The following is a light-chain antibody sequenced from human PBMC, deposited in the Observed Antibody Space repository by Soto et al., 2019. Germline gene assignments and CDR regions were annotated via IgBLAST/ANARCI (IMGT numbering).Light chain of an antibody. CDR1: QSVSSN. CDR3: QQYNNWPPLP. CDR2: GAS. J-gene: IGKJ4*01. V-gene: IGKV3-15*01. Sequence: EIVMTQSPATLSVSPGERATLSCRASQSVSSNLAWYQQKPGQAPRLLIYGASTRATGIPARFSGSGSGTEFTLTISSLQSEDFAVYSCQQYNNWPPLPFGGGTKVEIK.